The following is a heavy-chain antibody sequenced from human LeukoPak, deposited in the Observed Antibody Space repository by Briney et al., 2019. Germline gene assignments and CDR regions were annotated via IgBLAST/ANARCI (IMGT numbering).Heavy chain of an antibody. V-gene: IGHV1-69*06. CDR2: IIPIFGTA. CDR3: ARDRGAYCGGDCYSDY. J-gene: IGHJ4*02. D-gene: IGHD2-21*02. CDR1: GGTFSSYA. Sequence: GASVKVSCKASGGTFSSYAISWVRQAPGQGLEWMGGIIPIFGTANYAQKFQGRVTITADKSTSTAYMELSSLRSEDTAVYYCARDRGAYCGGDCYSDYWGQGTLVTVSS.